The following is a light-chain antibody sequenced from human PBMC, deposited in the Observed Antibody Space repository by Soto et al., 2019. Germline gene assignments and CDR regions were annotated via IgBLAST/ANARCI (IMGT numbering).Light chain of an antibody. Sequence: EIVMTQSPATLSLSPGERAALSCRASQSINSGLAWYQQKPGQPPRLLIYGASTRATGVPARFTGSESGSEFTLTISGLQSEEFAVYYCQQVHNWPLTFGQGTRLEI. J-gene: IGKJ2*01. CDR2: GAS. CDR3: QQVHNWPLT. CDR1: QSINSG. V-gene: IGKV3-15*01.